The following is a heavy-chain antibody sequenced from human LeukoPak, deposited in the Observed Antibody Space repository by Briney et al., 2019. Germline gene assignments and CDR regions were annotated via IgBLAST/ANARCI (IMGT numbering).Heavy chain of an antibody. J-gene: IGHJ4*02. CDR2: ISAYNDNT. V-gene: IGHV1-18*01. CDR3: ARVRAVAGLRLDY. CDR1: GYTFTTYA. D-gene: IGHD6-19*01. Sequence: ASVKVSCKASGYTFTTYAISWVRQAPGQGLEWMGWISAYNDNTKYEQKLQGRVTMTTGTSTSTAYMELRSLRSDDTAVYYCARVRAVAGLRLDYWGQGTLVTVSS.